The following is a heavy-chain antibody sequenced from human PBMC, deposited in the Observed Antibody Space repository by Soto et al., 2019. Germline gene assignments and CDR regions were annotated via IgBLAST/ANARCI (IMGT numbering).Heavy chain of an antibody. CDR3: ASFGDYVGY. D-gene: IGHD2-15*01. CDR2: ISSNGGST. J-gene: IGHJ4*02. CDR1: GFTFSSYA. V-gene: IGHV3-64*01. Sequence: EVQLVESGGGLVQPGGSLRLSCAASGFTFSSYAMHWVRQAPGKGLEYVSAISSNGGSTYYANSVKGRFTISRDNSKNTLYLQMGSLRAEDMAVYYCASFGDYVGYWGQGPLVTVSS.